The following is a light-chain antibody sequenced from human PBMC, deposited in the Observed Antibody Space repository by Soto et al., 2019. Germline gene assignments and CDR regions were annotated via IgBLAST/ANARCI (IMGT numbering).Light chain of an antibody. CDR3: QVWDNNGGHNYV. J-gene: IGLJ1*01. CDR1: NIGIYS. Sequence: SYELTQPPSVSVAPGQTARITCGGNNIGIYSVHWYQQRPGQAPVLVVYDGSDRPSGIPERFSGPNSGNTVTLTIGRVEAADEADYYCQVWDNNGGHNYVFGAGTKVTVL. CDR2: DGS. V-gene: IGLV3-21*02.